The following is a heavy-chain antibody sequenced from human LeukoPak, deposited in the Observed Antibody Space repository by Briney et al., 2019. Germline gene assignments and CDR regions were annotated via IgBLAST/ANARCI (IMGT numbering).Heavy chain of an antibody. CDR1: GYTFTSYG. D-gene: IGHD2-21*01. CDR3: ARDVVAIEFPGAYDYMNV. Sequence: ASVKVSCKASGYTFTSYGISWVRQAPGQGLEWMGWISAYNGNTNYAQKLQGRVTMTTDTSTSTAYMELRSLRSDDTAVYYCARDVVAIEFPGAYDYMNVWGKGTTVTVSS. J-gene: IGHJ6*03. CDR2: ISAYNGNT. V-gene: IGHV1-18*01.